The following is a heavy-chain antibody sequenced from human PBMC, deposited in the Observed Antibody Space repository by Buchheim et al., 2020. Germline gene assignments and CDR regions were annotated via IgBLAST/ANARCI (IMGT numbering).Heavy chain of an antibody. CDR3: ARASNSRDYFDS. CDR1: GFTVSRYW. D-gene: IGHD4-23*01. Sequence: EVQLVESGGGLVQPGQSLRLSCTASGFTVSRYWINWVRQAPGKGLVWVSRIDGDGSAADYADSVPGRVTVSRDNAKNTVYLQLNSLRAEDTGVYYCARASNSRDYFDSWGQGTL. J-gene: IGHJ4*02. CDR2: IDGDGSAA. V-gene: IGHV3-74*01.